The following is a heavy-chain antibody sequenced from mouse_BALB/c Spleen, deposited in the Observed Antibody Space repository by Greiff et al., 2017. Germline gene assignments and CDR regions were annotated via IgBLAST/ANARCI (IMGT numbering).Heavy chain of an antibody. CDR1: GFTFSSFG. J-gene: IGHJ2*01. D-gene: IGHD2-1*01. CDR3: ARFYGNYGAYFDY. Sequence: EVKVVESGGGLVQPGGSRKLSCAASGFTFSSFGMHWVRQAPEKGLEWVAYISSGSSTIYYADKVKGRFTISRDNPKNTLFLQMTSLRSEDTAMYYCARFYGNYGAYFDYWGQGTTLTVSS. CDR2: ISSGSSTI. V-gene: IGHV5-17*02.